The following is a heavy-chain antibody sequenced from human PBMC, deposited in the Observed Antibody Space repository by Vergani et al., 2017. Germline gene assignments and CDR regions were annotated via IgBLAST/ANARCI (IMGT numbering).Heavy chain of an antibody. CDR1: GYSFTSYW. Sequence: EVQLVQSGAEVKKPGESLKISCKGSGYSFTSYWIGWVRQMPGKGLEWMGINYPGDSDTRYSPSFQGQVTISADKSISTAYLQWSSLKASDTAMYYCARGVKYYYDSSGYYYPDWGQGTLVTVSS. J-gene: IGHJ4*02. D-gene: IGHD3-22*01. CDR2: NYPGDSDT. V-gene: IGHV5-51*01. CDR3: ARGVKYYYDSSGYYYPD.